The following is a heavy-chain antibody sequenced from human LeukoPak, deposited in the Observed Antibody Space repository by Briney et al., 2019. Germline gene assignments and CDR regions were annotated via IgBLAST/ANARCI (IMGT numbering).Heavy chain of an antibody. Sequence: GGSLRLSCAASGFTFSSYSMNWVRQAPGKGLEWVSSISSSSSYIYYADSVKGRFTIPRDNAKNSLYLQMNSLRAEDTAVYYCARGVDSRNWFDPWGQGTLVTVSS. V-gene: IGHV3-21*01. D-gene: IGHD2/OR15-2a*01. CDR2: ISSSSSYI. CDR3: ARGVDSRNWFDP. J-gene: IGHJ5*02. CDR1: GFTFSSYS.